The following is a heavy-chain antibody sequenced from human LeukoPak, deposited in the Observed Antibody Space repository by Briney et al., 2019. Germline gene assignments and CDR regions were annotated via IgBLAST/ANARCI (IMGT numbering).Heavy chain of an antibody. CDR1: GFTFSRYW. CDR3: TTVLSSNRYNLCDY. CDR2: ISPDGSTT. J-gene: IGHJ4*02. Sequence: GGSLRLSCAASGFTFSRYWMHWVRQAPGKGLMWVSRISPDGSTTLYADSVKGRFTISRDNAKNTLYLQMNSLGAEDTAVYYCTTVLSSNRYNLCDYWGKGTLVTVSS. D-gene: IGHD6-13*01. V-gene: IGHV3-74*03.